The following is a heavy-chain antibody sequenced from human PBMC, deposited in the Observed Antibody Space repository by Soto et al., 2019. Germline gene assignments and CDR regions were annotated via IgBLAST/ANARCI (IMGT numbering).Heavy chain of an antibody. Sequence: GGSLKLSCAASGFTFSSYAMSWVRQAPGKGLEWVSAISGSGGSTYYADSVKGRFTISRDNSKNTLYLQMNSLRAEDTAVYYCAKALGYSSSWGFQHWGQGTLVTVSS. CDR3: AKALGYSSSWGFQH. CDR1: GFTFSSYA. J-gene: IGHJ1*01. D-gene: IGHD6-13*01. CDR2: ISGSGGST. V-gene: IGHV3-23*01.